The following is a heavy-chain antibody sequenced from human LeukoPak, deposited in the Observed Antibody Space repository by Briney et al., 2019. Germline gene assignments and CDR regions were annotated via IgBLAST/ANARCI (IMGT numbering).Heavy chain of an antibody. J-gene: IGHJ4*02. V-gene: IGHV4-30-2*01. CDR2: IYHSGST. D-gene: IGHD3-22*01. CDR3: ARSYYDSSAYDY. CDR1: GGSISSGGYS. Sequence: SETLSLTCAVSGGSISSGGYSWSWIRQPPGKGLEWIGYIYHSGSTYYNPSLKSRVTTSVDRSKNQFSLKLSSVTAADTAVYYCARSYYDSSAYDYWGQGTLVTVSS.